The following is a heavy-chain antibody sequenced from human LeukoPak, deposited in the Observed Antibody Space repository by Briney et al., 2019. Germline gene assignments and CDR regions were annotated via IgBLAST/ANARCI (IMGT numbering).Heavy chain of an antibody. V-gene: IGHV3-74*01. CDR3: VRELTAVTTFGMDV. Sequence: GGSLRLSCSASGFTFSSFWMHWVRQAPGKGLVWVSRINTDGSNINYADSVKGRFTISRDNAKNTLYLQMNSLRAEGTALYYCVRELTAVTTFGMDVWGQGTTVTVSS. CDR2: INTDGSNI. D-gene: IGHD4-17*01. J-gene: IGHJ6*02. CDR1: GFTFSSFW.